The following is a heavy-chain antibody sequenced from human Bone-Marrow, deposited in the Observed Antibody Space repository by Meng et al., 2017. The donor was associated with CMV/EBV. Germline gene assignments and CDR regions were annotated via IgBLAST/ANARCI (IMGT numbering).Heavy chain of an antibody. CDR3: ASDYYDASGYGH. Sequence: CAAAGFTLRHYGVHWVRPAPGKGLEWVASMSRDGNYKHYADSVKGRFTISRDNSKNTLYLQMNSLRTEDTAVYYCASDYYDASGYGHWGQGTLVTVSS. V-gene: IGHV3-30*04. J-gene: IGHJ4*02. CDR1: GFTLRHYG. D-gene: IGHD3-22*01. CDR2: MSRDGNYK.